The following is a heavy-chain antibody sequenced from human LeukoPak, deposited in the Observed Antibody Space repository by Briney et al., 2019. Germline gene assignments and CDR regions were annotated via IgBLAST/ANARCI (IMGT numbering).Heavy chain of an antibody. Sequence: GGSLRLSCAASGFTFGSYWMCWVRQAPGKGLEWVANIKRDGSEKYYMDSVKGRFTISRDNAKNSQYLQMDSLRAEDTAVYYCATVHYEGDYWGQGTLVTVSS. CDR3: ATVHYEGDY. V-gene: IGHV3-7*01. J-gene: IGHJ4*02. D-gene: IGHD3-22*01. CDR1: GFTFGSYW. CDR2: IKRDGSEK.